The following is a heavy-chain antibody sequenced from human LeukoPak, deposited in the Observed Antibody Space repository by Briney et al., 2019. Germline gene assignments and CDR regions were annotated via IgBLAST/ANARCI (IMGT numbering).Heavy chain of an antibody. D-gene: IGHD6-19*01. CDR2: IIPIFGTA. Sequence: SVKVSCKASGGTFSIHAISWVRQAPGQGLEWMGGIIPIFGTANYAQKFQGRVTITADKSTSTAYMELSSLRSEDTAVYYCARDLPYSSGSLGYWGQGTLVTVSS. CDR1: GGTFSIHA. V-gene: IGHV1-69*06. CDR3: ARDLPYSSGSLGY. J-gene: IGHJ4*02.